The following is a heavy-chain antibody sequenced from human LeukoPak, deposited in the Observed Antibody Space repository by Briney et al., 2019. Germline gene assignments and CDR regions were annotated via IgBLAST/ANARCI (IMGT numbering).Heavy chain of an antibody. CDR3: ARDIVSGSGSLDY. J-gene: IGHJ4*02. Sequence: PGGSLRLSCAVSRFRFSNYWMHWVRQAPGKVLVWVSRVKSDGSNPSYADSVKGRFTISRDNAENMLYLQMNTLGAEDTAVYYCARDIVSGSGSLDYWGQGTLVTVSS. CDR1: RFRFSNYW. V-gene: IGHV3-74*01. D-gene: IGHD3-10*01. CDR2: VKSDGSNP.